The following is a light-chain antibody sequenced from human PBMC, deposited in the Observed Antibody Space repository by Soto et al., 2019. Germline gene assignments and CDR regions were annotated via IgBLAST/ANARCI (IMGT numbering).Light chain of an antibody. CDR1: QSVTSSY. CDR3: QQYGTSTLT. Sequence: EIVLTQSPGTLSLSPGERATLSCRASQSVTSSYLAWYQQKPGQAPRLLICAASSRATGIPDRFSGSGSGTDFTLSISRLEPEDFAVYYCQQYGTSTLTFGGGTKVDIK. V-gene: IGKV3-20*01. J-gene: IGKJ4*01. CDR2: AAS.